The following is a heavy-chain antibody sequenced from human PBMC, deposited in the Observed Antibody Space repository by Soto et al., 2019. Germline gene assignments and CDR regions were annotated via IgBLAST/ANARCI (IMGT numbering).Heavy chain of an antibody. V-gene: IGHV4-34*01. D-gene: IGHD2-21*01. Sequence: SETLSLTCAVYGASLSDNYCNWLRQPPGKGLEWIGEINHSGNTNYNPSLRSRVTISIDTSKNQLSLNLRSVSAADTAVYYCARGRGEFDAWGKGTPVIVSS. CDR1: GASLSDNY. CDR2: INHSGNT. CDR3: ARGRGEFDA. J-gene: IGHJ5*02.